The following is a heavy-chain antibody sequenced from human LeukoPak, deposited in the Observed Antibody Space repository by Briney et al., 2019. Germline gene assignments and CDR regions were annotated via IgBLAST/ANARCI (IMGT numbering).Heavy chain of an antibody. V-gene: IGHV4-39*07. D-gene: IGHD3-10*01. CDR3: ARVKGREGSTVIIDY. J-gene: IGHJ4*02. CDR1: GGSISSSSYY. CDR2: IYHSGST. Sequence: IPSETLSLTCTVSGGSISSSSYYWGWIRQPPGKGLEWIGSIYHSGSTYYNPSLKSRVTISVDTSKNQFSLKLSSVTAADTAVYYCARVKGREGSTVIIDYWGQGTLVTVSS.